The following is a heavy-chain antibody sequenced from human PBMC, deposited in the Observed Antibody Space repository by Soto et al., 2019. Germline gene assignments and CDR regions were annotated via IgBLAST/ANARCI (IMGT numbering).Heavy chain of an antibody. J-gene: IGHJ6*03. D-gene: IGHD2-2*01. CDR2: MNPNSGNT. CDR1: GYTFTSYD. V-gene: IGHV1-8*01. CDR3: ARVVPASLYYYYMDV. Sequence: QVQLVQSGAEVKKPGASVKVSCKASGYTFTSYDINWVRQATGQGLEWMGWMNPNSGNTGYAQKFQGRVPMTRNTSISSAYRELSSLRSEDTAVYYCARVVPASLYYYYMDVWVKGTTVTVSS.